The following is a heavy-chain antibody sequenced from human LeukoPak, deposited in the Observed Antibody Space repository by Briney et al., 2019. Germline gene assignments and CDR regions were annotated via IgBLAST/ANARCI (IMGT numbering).Heavy chain of an antibody. CDR3: ARALAGAPFDL. Sequence: GGSLRLSCSASEFTLSSYSMHWVRQAPGRGLEWAAVLSSLGGQQYYADSVKGRFTISADTSKNTLYLQMDSLRVEDTALYYCARALAGAPFDLWGRGTVVAVSS. CDR2: LSSLGGQQ. CDR1: EFTLSSYS. V-gene: IGHV3-30*04. J-gene: IGHJ2*01. D-gene: IGHD3-10*01.